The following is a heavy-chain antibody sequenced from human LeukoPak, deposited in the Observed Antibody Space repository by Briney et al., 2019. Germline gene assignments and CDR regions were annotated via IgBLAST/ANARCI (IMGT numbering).Heavy chain of an antibody. Sequence: GGSLRLSCAASGFTFSSYSMNWVRQAPGKGLEWVSSISSSSSYIYYADSVKGRFTIPRDNAKNSLYLQMNSLRAEDTAVYYCARVTDYVLHIDYWGQGTLVTVSS. CDR2: ISSSSSYI. CDR3: ARVTDYVLHIDY. D-gene: IGHD2/OR15-2a*01. J-gene: IGHJ4*02. V-gene: IGHV3-21*01. CDR1: GFTFSSYS.